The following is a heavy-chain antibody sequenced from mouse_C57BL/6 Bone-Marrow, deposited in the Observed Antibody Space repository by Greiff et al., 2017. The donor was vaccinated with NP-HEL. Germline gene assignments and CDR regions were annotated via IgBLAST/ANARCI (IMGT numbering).Heavy chain of an antibody. CDR1: GYTFTSYW. J-gene: IGHJ1*03. Sequence: QVQLQQPGTELVKPGTSVKLSCKSSGYTFTSYWMHWVKQRPGQGLEWIGNINPSNGGTNYNEKFKSKATLTVDKSSSTAYMQLSSLTSDDSAVYYFAREGRWLRRGFWYIDVWDTETTVTVSS. CDR2: INPSNGGT. D-gene: IGHD2-2*01. V-gene: IGHV1-53*01. CDR3: AREGRWLRRGFWYIDV.